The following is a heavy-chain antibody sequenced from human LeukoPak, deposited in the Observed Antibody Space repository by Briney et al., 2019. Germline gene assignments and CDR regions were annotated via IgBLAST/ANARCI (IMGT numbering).Heavy chain of an antibody. Sequence: PSETLSLTCTVSGGSLSNNNYYWGWIRQPPGKGLEWIGSIYYSGSTYYNPSLKSRVTISVDTSKNQFSLKVSSVTAADTAVYYCARLGGAAAAGIIDYWGQGTLVTVSS. J-gene: IGHJ4*02. CDR1: GGSLSNNNYY. CDR2: IYYSGST. D-gene: IGHD6-13*01. V-gene: IGHV4-39*01. CDR3: ARLGGAAAAGIIDY.